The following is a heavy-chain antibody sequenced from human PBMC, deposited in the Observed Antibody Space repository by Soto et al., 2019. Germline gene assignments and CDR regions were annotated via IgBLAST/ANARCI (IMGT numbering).Heavy chain of an antibody. D-gene: IGHD6-13*01. CDR1: GFTFSNYA. CDR3: AKDQGSSWYEIDY. V-gene: IGHV3-23*01. J-gene: IGHJ4*02. Sequence: EVQLLGSGGGLVQPGGSLRLSCAASGFTFSNYAVTWVRQAPGKGLEWVSTISGSGGSTYYADSVKGRFTIARDNSKHTLYLQMNSLRAEDTAVYYCAKDQGSSWYEIDYWGQVTLVTVSS. CDR2: ISGSGGST.